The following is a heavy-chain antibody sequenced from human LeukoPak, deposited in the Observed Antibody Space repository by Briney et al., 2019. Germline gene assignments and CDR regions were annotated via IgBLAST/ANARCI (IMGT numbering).Heavy chain of an antibody. CDR2: IYYSGST. V-gene: IGHV4-31*03. J-gene: IGHJ4*02. CDR1: GGSISSGGYY. Sequence: SETLSLTCSVSGGSISSGGYYWSWIRQHPGKGLEWIGYIYYSGSTYYNPSLKSRVTISVDTSKNQFSLKLSSATAADTAVYYCARVLSRYYFDYWGQGTLVTVSS. D-gene: IGHD2/OR15-2a*01. CDR3: ARVLSRYYFDY.